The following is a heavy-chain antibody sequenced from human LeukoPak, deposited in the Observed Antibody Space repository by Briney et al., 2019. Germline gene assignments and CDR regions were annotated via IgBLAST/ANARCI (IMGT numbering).Heavy chain of an antibody. D-gene: IGHD3-3*01. J-gene: IGHJ5*02. Sequence: PSETLSLTCTVSGGSISSYYWSWIRQPPGKGLEWIGYIYYSGSTNYNPSLKSRVTISVDTSKSQFSLKLSSVTAADTAVYYCARDMVWSGYHNWFDPWGQGTLVTVSS. CDR1: GGSISSYY. CDR3: ARDMVWSGYHNWFDP. V-gene: IGHV4-59*01. CDR2: IYYSGST.